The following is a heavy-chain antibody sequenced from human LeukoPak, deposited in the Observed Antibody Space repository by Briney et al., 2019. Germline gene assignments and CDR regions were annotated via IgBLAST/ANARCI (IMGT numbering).Heavy chain of an antibody. Sequence: SETLSLTCTVSGGSISSYYWSWLRQPPGKGLEWIGYIYYSGSTNYNPSLKSRVTISVDTSKKQFSLKLSSVTAADTAVYYFASHRDGSVDYWGQGTLVTVSS. J-gene: IGHJ4*02. CDR3: ASHRDGSVDY. CDR1: GGSISSYY. CDR2: IYYSGST. V-gene: IGHV4-59*01. D-gene: IGHD5-24*01.